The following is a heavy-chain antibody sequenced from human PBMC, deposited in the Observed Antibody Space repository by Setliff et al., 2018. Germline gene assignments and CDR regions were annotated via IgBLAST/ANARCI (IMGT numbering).Heavy chain of an antibody. Sequence: PGGSLRLSCAASGFTFSTYRMHWVRQAPGKGLEWVAVIWDDGGNKYHADSVKGRFTISRDNSKNTLYVQMNSLRPEDTAVYYCARTCSGSGCYAGLESWGQGTPVTVSS. CDR2: IWDDGGNK. J-gene: IGHJ4*02. CDR3: ARTCSGSGCYAGLES. D-gene: IGHD2-15*01. V-gene: IGHV3-33*08. CDR1: GFTFSTYR.